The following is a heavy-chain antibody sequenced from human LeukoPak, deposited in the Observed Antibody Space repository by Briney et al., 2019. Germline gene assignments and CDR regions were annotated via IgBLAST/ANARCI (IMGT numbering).Heavy chain of an antibody. CDR1: GGSISSSSYY. CDR2: IYYSGNT. D-gene: IGHD1-1*01. J-gene: IGHJ4*02. V-gene: IGHV4-39*07. CDR3: ARAYAGYASRFDY. Sequence: SETLSLTCSVSGGSISSSSYYWGWIRQPPGKGLEWIGSIYYSGNTYNNPSLKSRVTVSVDTSKNQFSLKLSSVIEADTAVYYCARAYAGYASRFDYWGQGVLVTVSS.